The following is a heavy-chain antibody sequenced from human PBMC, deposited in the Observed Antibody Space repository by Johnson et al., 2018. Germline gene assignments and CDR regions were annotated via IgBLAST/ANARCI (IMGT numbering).Heavy chain of an antibody. Sequence: QVQLVQSGAEVKKPGSSVKVSCKASGGTFSSYTISWVRQAPGQGLEWMGRIIPILGMANYAQKFQGRVTITADKSTSTAYMELSSLRSEDTAVYYGARRYYYDSRALAFDIWGQGTMVTVSS. V-gene: IGHV1-69*09. D-gene: IGHD3-22*01. CDR2: IIPILGMA. J-gene: IGHJ3*02. CDR3: ARRYYYDSRALAFDI. CDR1: GGTFSSYT.